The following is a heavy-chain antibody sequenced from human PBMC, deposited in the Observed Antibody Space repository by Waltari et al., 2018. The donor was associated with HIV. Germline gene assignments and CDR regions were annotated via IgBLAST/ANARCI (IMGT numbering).Heavy chain of an antibody. Sequence: QVQLQESGPGLVKPSQTLSLTCSVSGGSIRSGSYSWSWIRQPAGKGLEWIGRIYTSGSTNYNPSLKSRVSISVDTSKNQFSLKLSSVTAADTAVYYCASQYSYGLRPNFFDYWGQGTLVTVSS. CDR2: IYTSGST. D-gene: IGHD5-18*01. CDR1: GGSIRSGSYS. V-gene: IGHV4-61*02. CDR3: ASQYSYGLRPNFFDY. J-gene: IGHJ4*02.